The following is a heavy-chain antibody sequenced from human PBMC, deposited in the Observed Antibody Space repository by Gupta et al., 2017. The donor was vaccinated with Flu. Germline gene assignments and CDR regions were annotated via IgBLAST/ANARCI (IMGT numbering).Heavy chain of an antibody. CDR3: ARSYSSWYNYIDY. CDR1: GGSVSSSSSY. V-gene: IGHV4-39*01. D-gene: IGHD6-13*01. J-gene: IGHJ4*02. CDR2: MYYSGST. Sequence: QLQLQESGTGLVKPSETLSLTCTVSGGSVSSSSSYWGWIRQPPGKGLEWIVSMYYSGSTYYNPSLKSRVTISVDTSKNQFSLKLSSVTAADTAVYYCARSYSSWYNYIDYWGQGTLVTVSS.